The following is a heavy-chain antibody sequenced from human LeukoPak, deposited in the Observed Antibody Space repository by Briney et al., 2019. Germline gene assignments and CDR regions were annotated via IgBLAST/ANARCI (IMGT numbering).Heavy chain of an antibody. Sequence: GGSLRLSCAASGFTFTSYGMIWVRQAPGKGLEWVSAISGSGGSTYYADSVKGRFTISRDNSKNALYLQMNSLRAEDTAVYYCAKDSRWLARWGQGTLVTVSS. J-gene: IGHJ4*02. V-gene: IGHV3-23*01. CDR2: ISGSGGST. D-gene: IGHD6-19*01. CDR1: GFTFTSYG. CDR3: AKDSRWLAR.